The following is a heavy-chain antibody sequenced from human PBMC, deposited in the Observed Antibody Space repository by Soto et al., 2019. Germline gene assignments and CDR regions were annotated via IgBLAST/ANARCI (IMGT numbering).Heavy chain of an antibody. Sequence: QITLRESGPAVVKPRQTLTLTCTFSGVSLSVSGMGVGWFRQPPGKALEWLALVYWDGDERYSPSLRTRLTIRKDTSKSQVVLTMTNMSPGDTATYSCAHLIEGAYFDYWGRGTPVTVSS. CDR2: VYWDGDE. V-gene: IGHV2-5*02. CDR1: GVSLSVSGMG. J-gene: IGHJ4*02. CDR3: AHLIEGAYFDY.